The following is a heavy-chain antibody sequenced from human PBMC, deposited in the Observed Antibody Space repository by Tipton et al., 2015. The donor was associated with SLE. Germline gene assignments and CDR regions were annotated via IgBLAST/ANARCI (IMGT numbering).Heavy chain of an antibody. CDR2: TSYDESNK. D-gene: IGHD2-15*01. V-gene: IGHV3-30-3*01. J-gene: IGHJ4*02. Sequence: SLRLSCAASGFSFSTFAMHWVRQAPGKGLEWVAVTSYDESNKNYADSVKGRFTISRDNHKNTLYLQMNSLRDEDAAVYYCATHVGNALGYWGEGALLSVSS. CDR1: GFSFSTFA. CDR3: ATHVGNALGY.